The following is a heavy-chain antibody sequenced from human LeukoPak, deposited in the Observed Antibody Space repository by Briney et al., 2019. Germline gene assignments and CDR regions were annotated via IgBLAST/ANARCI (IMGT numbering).Heavy chain of an antibody. Sequence: ASVKVSCRASGYTFTSYAMNWVRQAPGQGLEWMGWINTNTGNPTYAQGFTGRFVFSLDTSVSTAYLQISSLKAEDTAVYYCARVVGCGGDCYSGISDYWGQGTLVTVSS. D-gene: IGHD2-21*02. J-gene: IGHJ4*02. CDR2: INTNTGNP. CDR1: GYTFTSYA. CDR3: ARVVGCGGDCYSGISDY. V-gene: IGHV7-4-1*02.